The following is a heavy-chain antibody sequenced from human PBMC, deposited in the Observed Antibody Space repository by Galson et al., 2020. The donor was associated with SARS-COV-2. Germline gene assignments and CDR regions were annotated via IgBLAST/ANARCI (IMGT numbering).Heavy chain of an antibody. CDR2: ISSSSSYI. CDR3: ASNRGYSGYDLPSPLDY. V-gene: IGHV3-21*01. CDR1: GFTFSSYS. Sequence: ESLKISCAASGFTFSSYSMNWVRQAPGKGLEWVSSISSSSSYIYYADSVKGRFTISRDNAKNSLYLQMNSLRAEDTAVYYCASNRGYSGYDLPSPLDYWGQGTLVTVSS. J-gene: IGHJ4*02. D-gene: IGHD5-12*01.